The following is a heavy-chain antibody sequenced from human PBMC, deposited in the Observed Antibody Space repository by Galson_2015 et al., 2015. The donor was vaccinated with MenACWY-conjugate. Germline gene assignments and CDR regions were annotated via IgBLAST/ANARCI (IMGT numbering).Heavy chain of an antibody. CDR1: GITLSDRH. J-gene: IGHJ4*02. Sequence: LRLSCAASGITLSDRHMDWVRQAPGKGLEWVGRSEKTGNAYPTQYAASVKGRFTISRDDSKNTLYLQMNSLKTEDTAVYFCATLVTRSRYEDFWGPGTLVTVSS. V-gene: IGHV3-72*01. CDR2: SEKTGNAYPT. CDR3: ATLVTRSRYEDF. D-gene: IGHD3-9*01.